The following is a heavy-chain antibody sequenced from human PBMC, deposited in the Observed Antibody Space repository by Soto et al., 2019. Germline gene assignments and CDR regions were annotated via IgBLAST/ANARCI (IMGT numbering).Heavy chain of an antibody. CDR3: ATGDSGYLPTGY. CDR1: GFTFSNYW. J-gene: IGHJ4*02. V-gene: IGHV3-74*01. D-gene: IGHD5-12*01. CDR2: IKSDGSYT. Sequence: EVHLVESGGGLVQPGGSLRLSCAASGFTFSNYWMHWVRQAPGKGPVWVSRIKSDGSYTNYADSVKGRFTISRDNAESTLYLQMNSLRAEDTAVYFCATGDSGYLPTGYWGQGTLITVSS.